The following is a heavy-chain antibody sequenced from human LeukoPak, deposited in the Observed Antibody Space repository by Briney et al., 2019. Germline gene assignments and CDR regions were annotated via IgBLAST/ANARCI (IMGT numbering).Heavy chain of an antibody. CDR1: GFTVSSYG. CDR2: FSATDGSA. Sequence: PGGSLRLSCAASGFTVSSYGMTWVRQAPGKGLEWVSAFSATDGSAQYAESVKGRFTISRDNLKNSLYLQMNSLRDEDTAVYYCAKARIASAGTGAFDVWGQGTMVTVSS. D-gene: IGHD6-13*01. CDR3: AKARIASAGTGAFDV. J-gene: IGHJ3*01. V-gene: IGHV3-23*01.